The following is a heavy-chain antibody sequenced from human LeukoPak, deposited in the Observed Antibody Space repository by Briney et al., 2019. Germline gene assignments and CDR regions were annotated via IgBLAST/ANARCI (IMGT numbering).Heavy chain of an antibody. Sequence: GSSVKVSCKASGGTFSSYAISWVRQAPGQGLEWMGRIIPILGIANYAQKFQGRVTITADKSTSTAYMELSSLRSEDTAVYYCAREPRWVMAVAGSYFDYWGQGTLVTVSS. V-gene: IGHV1-69*04. CDR3: AREPRWVMAVAGSYFDY. D-gene: IGHD6-19*01. J-gene: IGHJ4*02. CDR1: GGTFSSYA. CDR2: IIPILGIA.